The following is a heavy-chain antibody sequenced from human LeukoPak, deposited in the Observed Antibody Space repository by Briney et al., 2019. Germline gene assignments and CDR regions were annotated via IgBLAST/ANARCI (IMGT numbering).Heavy chain of an antibody. CDR1: GYTFTSYG. Sequence: GASVKVSCKASGYTFTSYGISWVRQAPGQGLEWMGWTSAYNGNTNYAQKLQGRVTMTTDTSTSTAYMELRSLRSDDTAVYYCARVPLPGSGTRKNWFDPWGQGTLVTVSS. CDR2: TSAYNGNT. J-gene: IGHJ5*02. D-gene: IGHD3-10*01. V-gene: IGHV1-18*04. CDR3: ARVPLPGSGTRKNWFDP.